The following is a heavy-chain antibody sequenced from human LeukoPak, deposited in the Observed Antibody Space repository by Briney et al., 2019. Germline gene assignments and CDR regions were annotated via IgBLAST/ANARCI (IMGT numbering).Heavy chain of an antibody. V-gene: IGHV4-59*08. D-gene: IGHD6-13*01. CDR3: GSSPGGGYSVNWYGGLDY. Sequence: SETLSLTCTVSGGSISRFFWSWIRQPPGKGLEWIGYIYYSGNTNYNPSLKSRVTMSVDTSKNQFSLKLSSVTAADTAVYYWGSSPGGGYSVNWYGGLDYWGQGNLVTVSS. CDR2: IYYSGNT. CDR1: GGSISRFF. J-gene: IGHJ4*02.